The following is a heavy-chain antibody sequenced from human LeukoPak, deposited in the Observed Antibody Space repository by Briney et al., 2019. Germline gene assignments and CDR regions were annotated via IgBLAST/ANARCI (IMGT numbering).Heavy chain of an antibody. Sequence: SETLSLTCTVSGDSINNGIYYWNWIRQPPGKGLEWIGYIYYSGSAYYNPSLRSRVTISVDRSNNQFSLKLSSVTAADTAVYYCARGTDAWKVGYWGQGTLVTVSS. CDR3: ARGTDAWKVGY. V-gene: IGHV4-30-4*01. D-gene: IGHD1-1*01. J-gene: IGHJ4*02. CDR2: IYYSGSA. CDR1: GDSINNGIYY.